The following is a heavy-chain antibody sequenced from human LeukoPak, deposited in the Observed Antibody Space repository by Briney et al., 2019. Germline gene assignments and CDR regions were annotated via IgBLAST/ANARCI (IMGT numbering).Heavy chain of an antibody. Sequence: SETLSLTCTVSGVSIISYYWSWIRQPPGKGLEWIGRIYTSVSTNYNPSLKSRVTMSVDTSKNQFSLKLSSVPAADTAVYYCASGYSSGWPDYWGQGTLVTVSS. CDR1: GVSIISYY. D-gene: IGHD6-19*01. V-gene: IGHV4-4*07. CDR3: ASGYSSGWPDY. J-gene: IGHJ4*02. CDR2: IYTSVST.